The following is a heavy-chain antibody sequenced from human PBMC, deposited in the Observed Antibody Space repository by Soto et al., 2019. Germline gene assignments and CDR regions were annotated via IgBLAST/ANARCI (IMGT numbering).Heavy chain of an antibody. CDR2: IYYSGST. J-gene: IGHJ4*02. CDR3: ARGADYDYIWGSYRYGAFDY. V-gene: IGHV4-59*08. D-gene: IGHD3-16*02. CDR1: GGSISSYY. Sequence: SETLSLTCPVSGGSISSYYWSWIRQPPGKGLEWIGYIYYSGSTNYNPSLKSRVTISVDTSKNQFSLKLSSVTAADTAVYYCARGADYDYIWGSYRYGAFDYWGQGTLVTVSS.